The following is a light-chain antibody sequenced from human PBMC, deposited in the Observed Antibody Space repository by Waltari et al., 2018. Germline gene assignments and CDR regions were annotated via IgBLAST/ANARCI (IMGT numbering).Light chain of an antibody. CDR2: GAS. CDR1: QSVGTK. V-gene: IGKV3-15*01. CDR3: QQYNLWPWT. J-gene: IGKJ1*01. Sequence: EIVMTQSPVTLSVSPGEIATLSCRASQSVGTKLAWYQQKPGQAPRLLIYGASTRATGIAARFSGSGSGTEFTLTISSLQSEDFAIYYCQQYNLWPWTFDQGTKVDIK.